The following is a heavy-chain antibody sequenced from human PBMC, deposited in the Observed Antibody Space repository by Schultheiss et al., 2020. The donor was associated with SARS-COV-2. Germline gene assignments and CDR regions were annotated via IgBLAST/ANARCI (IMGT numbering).Heavy chain of an antibody. CDR2: INHSGST. D-gene: IGHD2-15*01. Sequence: SETLSLTCAVYGGSFSGYYWSWIRQPPGKGLEWIGEINHSGSTNYNPSLKSRVTISVDTSKNQFSLKLSSVTAADTAVYYCARAFIAHCSGSSCYRSGHWFDPWGQGTLVTVSS. CDR1: GGSFSGYY. V-gene: IGHV4-34*01. CDR3: ARAFIAHCSGSSCYRSGHWFDP. J-gene: IGHJ5*02.